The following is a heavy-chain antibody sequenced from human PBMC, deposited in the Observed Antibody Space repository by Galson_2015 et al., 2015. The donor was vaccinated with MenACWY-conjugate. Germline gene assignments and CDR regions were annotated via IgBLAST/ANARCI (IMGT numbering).Heavy chain of an antibody. D-gene: IGHD6-6*01. CDR2: VIPMLGIA. J-gene: IGHJ6*02. Sequence: SVKVSCKASGGTFSNYGFSWVRQAPGQGLEWMGRVIPMLGIANYAQKFNGRVTIIADKSTSTAYIELSSLRSEDTAVYYCARDMDNSSHLDYEYYGLDVWGRGTLVTVSS. CDR3: ARDMDNSSHLDYEYYGLDV. V-gene: IGHV1-69*04. CDR1: GGTFSNYG.